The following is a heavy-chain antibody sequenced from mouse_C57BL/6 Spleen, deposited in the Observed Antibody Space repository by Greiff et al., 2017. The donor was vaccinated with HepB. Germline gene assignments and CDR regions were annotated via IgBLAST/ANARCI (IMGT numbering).Heavy chain of an antibody. Sequence: DVQLQESGPGLVKPSQSLSLTCSVTGYSITSGYYWNWIRQFPGNKLEWMGFISYDGSNNYNPSLKNRISITRDTSKNQFFLKLNSVTTEDTATYYCARDGRWLLPFDYWGQGTTLTVSS. CDR1: GYSITSGYY. D-gene: IGHD2-3*01. CDR2: ISYDGSN. CDR3: ARDGRWLLPFDY. J-gene: IGHJ2*01. V-gene: IGHV3-6*01.